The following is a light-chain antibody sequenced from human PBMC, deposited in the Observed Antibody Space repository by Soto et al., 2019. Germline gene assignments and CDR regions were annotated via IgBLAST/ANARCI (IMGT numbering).Light chain of an antibody. CDR1: QSVSTY. CDR2: AAS. V-gene: IGKV3-15*01. CDR3: QQYNNWPPAT. Sequence: EIVVTQSPATLSVSPGERATLSCRASQSVSTYLAWYQHKPGQAPRLLIYAASTRATVIPARFSGSGSGTEFTLTISSLQSEDFAVYYCQQYNNWPPATFGQGTKLE. J-gene: IGKJ2*01.